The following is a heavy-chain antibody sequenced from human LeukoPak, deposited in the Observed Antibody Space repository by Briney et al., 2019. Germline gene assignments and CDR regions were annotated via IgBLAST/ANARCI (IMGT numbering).Heavy chain of an antibody. V-gene: IGHV4-39*07. D-gene: IGHD3-3*01. CDR2: IYYSGST. J-gene: IGHJ4*02. CDR1: GGSISSSSYY. Sequence: SETLSLTCTVSGGSISSSSYYWGWIRQPPGKGLEWIGSIYYSGSTYYNPSLKSRVTISVDTSKNQFSLKLSSVTAADTAVYYCARKFSGITIFGVADYWSQGTLVTVSS. CDR3: ARKFSGITIFGVADY.